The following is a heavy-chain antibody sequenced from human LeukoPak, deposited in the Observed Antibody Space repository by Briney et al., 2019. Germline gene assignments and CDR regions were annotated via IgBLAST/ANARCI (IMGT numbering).Heavy chain of an antibody. CDR3: ARDEVTKMAYDY. Sequence: SETVSLTCAVYGGSFRGYYWSWLRQPPGKGLEWIGEINHSGSTNYNPSLKSRVTISVDTSKNQFSLKLSSVTAADTAVYYCARDEVTKMAYDYWGQGTLVTVSS. CDR1: GGSFRGYY. D-gene: IGHD5-24*01. V-gene: IGHV4-34*01. CDR2: INHSGST. J-gene: IGHJ4*02.